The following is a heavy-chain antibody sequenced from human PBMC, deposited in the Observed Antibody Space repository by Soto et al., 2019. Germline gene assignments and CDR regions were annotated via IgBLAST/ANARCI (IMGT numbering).Heavy chain of an antibody. CDR2: IIPMLGIT. Sequence: GASVKVSCKASGGTFSSYTIGWVRQAPGQGLEWMGRIIPMLGITNYAQKFQGRVTITADKSTTTAYMELSSLRSEDTAVYYCARAGDSSGRNPSPNDHKFDYWGQGTLVTVSS. CDR3: ARAGDSSGRNPSPNDHKFDY. V-gene: IGHV1-69*02. CDR1: GGTFSSYT. D-gene: IGHD3-22*01. J-gene: IGHJ4*02.